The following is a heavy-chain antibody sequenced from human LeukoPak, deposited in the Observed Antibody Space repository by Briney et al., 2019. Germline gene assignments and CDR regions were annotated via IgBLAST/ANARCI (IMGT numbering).Heavy chain of an antibody. Sequence: SETLSLTCAVYGGSFSGYYWSWIRQPPGKGLEWIGEISHSGSTNYNPSLKSRVTISVDMAKNQFSLKLSSVTAADTAVYYCARIRYNLDYWGQGTLVSVSS. CDR2: ISHSGST. V-gene: IGHV4-34*01. D-gene: IGHD1-1*01. J-gene: IGHJ4*02. CDR3: ARIRYNLDY. CDR1: GGSFSGYY.